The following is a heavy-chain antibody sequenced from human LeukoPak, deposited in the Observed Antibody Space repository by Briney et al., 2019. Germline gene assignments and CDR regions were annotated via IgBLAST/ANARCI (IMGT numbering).Heavy chain of an antibody. Sequence: PSETLSLTCAVYGVSFSGYYWSWIRQPPGKGLEWIGEINHSGSTNYNPSLKSRVTISVDTSKNQFSLKLSSVTAADTAVYYCARDTHYDFWSGYSGPWFDPWGQGTLVTVSS. CDR1: GVSFSGYY. J-gene: IGHJ5*02. CDR3: ARDTHYDFWSGYSGPWFDP. D-gene: IGHD3-3*01. CDR2: INHSGST. V-gene: IGHV4-34*01.